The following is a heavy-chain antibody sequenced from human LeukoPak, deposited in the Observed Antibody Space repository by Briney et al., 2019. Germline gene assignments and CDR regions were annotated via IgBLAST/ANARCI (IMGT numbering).Heavy chain of an antibody. CDR1: GGTFSSYA. CDR2: IIPIFGTA. V-gene: IGHV1-69*01. CDR3: ARAPFGTSPWYYFDY. D-gene: IGHD2/OR15-2a*01. Sequence: SVKVSCKASGGTFSSYAISWVRQAPGQGLEWMGGIIPIFGTANYAQKFQGRVTITADESTSTAYMELSSLRSEDTAVYYCARAPFGTSPWYYFDYWGQGTLVTVSS. J-gene: IGHJ4*02.